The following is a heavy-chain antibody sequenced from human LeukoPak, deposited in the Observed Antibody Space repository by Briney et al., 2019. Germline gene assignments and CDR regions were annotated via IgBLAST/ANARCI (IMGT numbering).Heavy chain of an antibody. CDR3: AMIAVAGLDAFDI. Sequence: GGSLRLSCAASGFTVSSNYMSWVRQAPGKGLEWVSVIYSGGGTYYADSVKGRFTISRHNSKNTLYLQMNSLRAEDTAVYYCAMIAVAGLDAFDIWGQGTMVTVSS. CDR2: IYSGGGT. V-gene: IGHV3-53*04. CDR1: GFTVSSNY. D-gene: IGHD6-19*01. J-gene: IGHJ3*02.